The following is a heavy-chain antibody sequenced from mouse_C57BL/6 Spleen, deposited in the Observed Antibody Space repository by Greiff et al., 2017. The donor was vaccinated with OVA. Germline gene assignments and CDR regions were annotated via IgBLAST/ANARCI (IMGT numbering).Heavy chain of an antibody. CDR1: GYSITSGYY. D-gene: IGHD1-1*01. CDR3: ARATPYYYGSSYNWYFDV. CDR2: ISYDGSN. J-gene: IGHJ1*03. V-gene: IGHV3-6*01. Sequence: EVKLQESGPGLVKPSQSLSLTCSVTGYSITSGYYWNWIRQFPGNKLEWMGYISYDGSNNYNPSLKNRISITRDTSKNQFFLKLNSVTTEDTATYYCARATPYYYGSSYNWYFDVWGTGTTVTVSS.